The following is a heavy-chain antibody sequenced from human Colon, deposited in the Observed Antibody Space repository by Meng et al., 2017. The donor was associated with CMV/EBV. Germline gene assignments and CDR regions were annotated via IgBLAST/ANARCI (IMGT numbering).Heavy chain of an antibody. Sequence: GATGGFRIEEVAMGWGRQVPGKGLEWVAGIDWNGGTTQYAESVRGRFTVSRDNAKNSLYLQMNSLRPEDTALYYCAKDFTSACDSWGRGTLVTVSS. CDR2: IDWNGGTT. V-gene: IGHV3-20*04. D-gene: IGHD2-21*01. CDR3: AKDFTSACDS. CDR1: GFRIEEVA. J-gene: IGHJ4*02.